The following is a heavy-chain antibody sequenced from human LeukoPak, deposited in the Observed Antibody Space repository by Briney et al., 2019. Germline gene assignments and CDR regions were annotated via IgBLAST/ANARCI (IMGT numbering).Heavy chain of an antibody. CDR3: ARDRGCSSTSCYAGIGWFDP. J-gene: IGHJ5*02. CDR2: IYTSGST. D-gene: IGHD2-2*01. CDR1: GGSISSYY. V-gene: IGHV4-4*07. Sequence: KPSETLSLTCTVSGGSISSYYWSWIRQPAGKGLEWIGRIYTSGSTNYNPSLKSRVTISVDKSKNQFSLKLSSVTAADTAVYYCARDRGCSSTSCYAGIGWFDPWGQGTLVTASS.